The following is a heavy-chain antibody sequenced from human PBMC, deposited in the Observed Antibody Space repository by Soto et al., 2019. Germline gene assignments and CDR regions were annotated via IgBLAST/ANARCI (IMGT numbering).Heavy chain of an antibody. Sequence: SETLSLTCTISGGPITSYYWSWIRQHPGKGLEWIGYIYYSGSTYYNPSLKSRVTISVDTSKNQFSLKLSSVTAADTAVYYCARGRGIVATINRSLLFDYWGQGTLVTVSS. V-gene: IGHV4-59*06. CDR1: GGPITSYY. J-gene: IGHJ4*02. D-gene: IGHD5-12*01. CDR2: IYYSGST. CDR3: ARGRGIVATINRSLLFDY.